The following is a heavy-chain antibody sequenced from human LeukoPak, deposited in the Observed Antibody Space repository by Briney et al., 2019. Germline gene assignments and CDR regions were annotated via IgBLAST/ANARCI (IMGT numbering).Heavy chain of an antibody. V-gene: IGHV3-15*01. CDR2: IKSKTDGGTT. CDR3: TTDALVPASISNNWFDP. J-gene: IGHJ5*02. Sequence: GGSLRLSCAASKFAFNNAWMSWVRQAPGKGLEWVDRIKSKTDGGTTDYAAPVKGRFTISRDDPKNTLYLQMNSLKTEDTAVYYCTTDALVPASISNNWFDPWGQGTLVTVSS. CDR1: KFAFNNAW. D-gene: IGHD2-2*01.